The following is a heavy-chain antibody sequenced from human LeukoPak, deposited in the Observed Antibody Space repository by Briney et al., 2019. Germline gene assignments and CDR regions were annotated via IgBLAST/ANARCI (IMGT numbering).Heavy chain of an antibody. J-gene: IGHJ4*02. CDR2: INHSGST. V-gene: IGHV4-34*01. CDR1: GGSFSGYY. D-gene: IGHD6-13*01. CDR3: ARGENPLNIHIAIIDF. Sequence: SETLSLTCAVYGGSFSGYYWSWIRQPPGKGLEWIGEINHSGSTNYNPSLKSRVTISVDTSKNQFSLKVSSVTAADTAVYYCARGENPLNIHIAIIDFWGRDPWSPSPQ.